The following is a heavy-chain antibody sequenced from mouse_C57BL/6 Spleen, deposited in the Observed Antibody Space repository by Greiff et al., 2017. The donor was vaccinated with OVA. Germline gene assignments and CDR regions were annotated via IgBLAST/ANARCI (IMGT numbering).Heavy chain of an antibody. CDR2: ISSGSSTI. Sequence: DVKLVESGGGLVKPGGSLKLSCAASGFTFSDYGMHWVRQAPEKGLEWVAYISSGSSTIYYADTVKGRFTISRDNAKNTLFLQMNSLRAEDTAMYYCARIYSNYEASGFAYWGQGTLVTVSA. CDR3: ARIYSNYEASGFAY. CDR1: GFTFSDYG. V-gene: IGHV5-17*01. D-gene: IGHD2-5*01. J-gene: IGHJ3*01.